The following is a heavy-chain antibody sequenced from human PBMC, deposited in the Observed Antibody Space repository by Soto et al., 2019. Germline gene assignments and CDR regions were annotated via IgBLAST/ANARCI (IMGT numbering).Heavy chain of an antibody. CDR1: GYTFTSYG. CDR3: ARDLAAGLVDY. CDR2: ISAYNGNT. D-gene: IGHD6-19*01. V-gene: IGHV1-18*01. J-gene: IGHJ4*02. Sequence: QVQLVQSGAEMKKPGASVKVSCKASGYTFTSYGISWVRQAPGQGLEWMGWISAYNGNTNYAQMLQVRVTMTTDTCTSTAYMELRSLTSDDTAVYYCARDLAAGLVDYWGQGTLVTVSS.